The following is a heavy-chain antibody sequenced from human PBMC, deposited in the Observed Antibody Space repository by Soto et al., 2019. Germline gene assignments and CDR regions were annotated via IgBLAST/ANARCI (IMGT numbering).Heavy chain of an antibody. Sequence: EVQLLESGGGLVQFGGSLRLSCAASGFMFSNYAMNWVRQAPGKGLEWVSVISGSGDGTYYADSVKGRFTISRNNFKDTLYLQMNSLRAEDTAVYYCAKTFFSGSGSYRGWFDPWGQGTQVTVSS. J-gene: IGHJ5*02. CDR2: ISGSGDGT. CDR1: GFMFSNYA. V-gene: IGHV3-23*01. D-gene: IGHD3-10*01. CDR3: AKTFFSGSGSYRGWFDP.